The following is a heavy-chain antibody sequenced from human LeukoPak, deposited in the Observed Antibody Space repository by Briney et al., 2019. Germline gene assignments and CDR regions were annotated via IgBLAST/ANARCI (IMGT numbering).Heavy chain of an antibody. D-gene: IGHD6-13*01. J-gene: IGHJ4*02. CDR3: ARNIAGIAEDGIDY. CDR2: IYYSVST. Sequence: PSETLSLTCTVSGTSITSYYWSWIRHPPGEGLERIGHIYYSVSTNFNPSLQRRVTISADTSTPRFYLKQRSVTAAHTTVYYSARNIAGIAEDGIDYWGQGTLVSVSS. CDR1: GTSITSYY. V-gene: IGHV4-59*01.